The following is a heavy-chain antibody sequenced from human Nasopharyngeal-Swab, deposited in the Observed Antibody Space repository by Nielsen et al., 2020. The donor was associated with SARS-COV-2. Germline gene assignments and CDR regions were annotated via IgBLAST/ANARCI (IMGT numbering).Heavy chain of an antibody. CDR2: ISGSGGST. V-gene: IGHV3-23*01. J-gene: IGHJ6*03. CDR1: GFTFSSYA. Sequence: GESLKISCAASGFTFSSYAMSWVRQAPGKGLEWVSAISGSGGSTYYADSVKGRFTISRDNSKNTLYLQMNSLRADGTAVYYCAKEATLGGVGDYYYMDVWGKGTTVTVSS. D-gene: IGHD3-16*01. CDR3: AKEATLGGVGDYYYMDV.